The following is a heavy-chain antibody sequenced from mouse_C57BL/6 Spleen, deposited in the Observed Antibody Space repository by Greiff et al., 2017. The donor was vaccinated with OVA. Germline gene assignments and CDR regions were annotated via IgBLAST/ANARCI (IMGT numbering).Heavy chain of an antibody. D-gene: IGHD2-5*01. Sequence: EVKVVESGGGLVKPGGSLKLSCAASGFTFSDYGMHWVRQAPEKGLEWVAYISSGSSTIYYADTVKGRFTISRDNAKNTLFLQMTSLRSEDTAMYYCARNYYSNYRYAMDYWGQGTSVTVSS. J-gene: IGHJ4*01. CDR3: ARNYYSNYRYAMDY. CDR1: GFTFSDYG. CDR2: ISSGSSTI. V-gene: IGHV5-17*01.